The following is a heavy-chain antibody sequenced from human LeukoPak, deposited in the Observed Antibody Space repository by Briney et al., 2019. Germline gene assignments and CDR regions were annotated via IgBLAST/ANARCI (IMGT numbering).Heavy chain of an antibody. V-gene: IGHV3-21*01. Sequence: GGSLRLSCAASGFTFSSYSMNWVRQAPGKGLEWVSSISSSSSYIYYADSVKGRFTISRDNAKNSLYLQMNSLRAEDTAVYYCAKSWCETICYGIYDWGQGTLVTVSS. J-gene: IGHJ4*02. CDR1: GFTFSSYS. D-gene: IGHD2-2*01. CDR2: ISSSSSYI. CDR3: AKSWCETICYGIYD.